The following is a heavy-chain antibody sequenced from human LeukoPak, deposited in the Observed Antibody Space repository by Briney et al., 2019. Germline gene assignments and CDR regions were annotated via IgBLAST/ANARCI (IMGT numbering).Heavy chain of an antibody. CDR2: IFHSGST. Sequence: PSGTLSLTCAVSGAFIDSNNWWNWVRPTPGKGLEWIAEIFHSGSTNYNPSLKSRVTISLDESKNQFYLKLNSVTAADTAVYYCARAPKYYFDSSASWYFDIWGLGTLVAVSS. J-gene: IGHJ2*01. CDR1: GAFIDSNNW. D-gene: IGHD3-22*01. V-gene: IGHV4-4*02. CDR3: ARAPKYYFDSSASWYFDI.